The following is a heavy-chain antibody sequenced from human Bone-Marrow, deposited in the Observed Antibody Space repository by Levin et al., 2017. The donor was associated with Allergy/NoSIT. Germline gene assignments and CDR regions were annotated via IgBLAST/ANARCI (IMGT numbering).Heavy chain of an antibody. CDR2: IDPPDSYT. CDR1: GYNFGAYW. J-gene: IGHJ3*01. CDR3: ARQQFYGSATHYDPVGV. V-gene: IGHV5-10-1*01. D-gene: IGHD3-10*01. Sequence: GESLKISCKASGYNFGAYWINWMRQVPGKGLEWVGRIDPPDSYTNYSPSFQGHVTISVDMTISTAFLPWSSLEASDPAMYYCARQQFYGSATHYDPVGVWGQGTLVTVSS.